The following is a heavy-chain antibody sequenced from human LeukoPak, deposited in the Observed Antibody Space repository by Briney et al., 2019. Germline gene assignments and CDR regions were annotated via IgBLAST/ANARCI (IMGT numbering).Heavy chain of an antibody. J-gene: IGHJ4*02. D-gene: IGHD1-1*01. CDR2: ISSSSSTI. CDR1: GFTFSSYS. CDR3: ARDLYGGTGTDMQDY. V-gene: IGHV3-48*01. Sequence: GGPLRLSCAASGFTFSSYSMNWVRQAPGKGLEWVSYISSSSSTIYYADSVKGRFTISRDNAKNSLYLQMNSLRAEDTAVYYCARDLYGGTGTDMQDYWGQGTLVTVSS.